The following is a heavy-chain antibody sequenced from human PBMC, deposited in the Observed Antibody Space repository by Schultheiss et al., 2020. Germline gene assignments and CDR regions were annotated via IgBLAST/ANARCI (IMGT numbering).Heavy chain of an antibody. Sequence: GGSLRLSCAASGFTFSSYAMSWVRQAPGKGLEWVSAISGSGGSTYYADSVKGRFTISRDNSKNTLYLQMNSLRAEDTAVYYCARLNDILTGFGYYYGMDVWGQGTTVTVS. CDR2: ISGSGGST. J-gene: IGHJ6*02. D-gene: IGHD3-9*01. V-gene: IGHV3-23*01. CDR3: ARLNDILTGFGYYYGMDV. CDR1: GFTFSSYA.